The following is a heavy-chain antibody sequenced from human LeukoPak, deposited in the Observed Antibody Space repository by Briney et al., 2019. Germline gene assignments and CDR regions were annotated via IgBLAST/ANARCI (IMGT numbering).Heavy chain of an antibody. CDR2: ISGGRTNT. V-gene: IGHV3-23*01. CDR1: GFTFSTHG. Sequence: SGGSLRLSCAASGFTFSTHGMSWVRQSPGKGLEWVSTISGGRTNTHYADSVKGRFSISRDNSRNTLYLQMNSLTVEDTALYYCAHDAGPTGNPFFDYWGQGTLVTVSS. CDR3: AHDAGPTGNPFFDY. D-gene: IGHD4-11*01. J-gene: IGHJ4*02.